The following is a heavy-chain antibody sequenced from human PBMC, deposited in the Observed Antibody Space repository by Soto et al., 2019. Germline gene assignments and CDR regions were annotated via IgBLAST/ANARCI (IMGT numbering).Heavy chain of an antibody. CDR2: IIPIFGTA. CDR1: GGTFSSYA. CDR3: AYLPDYFYGMDV. Sequence: QVQLVQSGAEVKKPGSSVKVSCKASGGTFSSYAISWVRQAPGQGLEVMEGIIPIFGTANYAQKFQGRVTITADESTSTDYMELSSLRSEDTAVYYCAYLPDYFYGMDVWGQGTTVTVSS. V-gene: IGHV1-69*12. J-gene: IGHJ6*02.